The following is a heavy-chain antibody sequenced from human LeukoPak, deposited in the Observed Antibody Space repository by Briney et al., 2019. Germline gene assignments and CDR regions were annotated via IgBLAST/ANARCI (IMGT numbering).Heavy chain of an antibody. CDR2: INPSGGST. D-gene: IGHD6-25*01. CDR3: ATGSRVFAFDI. CDR1: GYTFTSYY. J-gene: IGHJ3*02. V-gene: IGHV1-46*01. Sequence: ASVKVSCTASGYTFTSYYMHWVRQAPGQGLEWMGIINPSGGSTSYAQKFQGRVTMTRDTSTSTVYMELSSLRSEDTAVYYCATGSRVFAFDIWGQGTMVTVSS.